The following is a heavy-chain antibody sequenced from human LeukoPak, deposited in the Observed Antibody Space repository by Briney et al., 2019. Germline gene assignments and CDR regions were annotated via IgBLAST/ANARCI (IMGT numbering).Heavy chain of an antibody. CDR1: GFTFSTYA. D-gene: IGHD3-16*01. J-gene: IGHJ6*02. CDR2: ISGSGGST. V-gene: IGHV3-23*01. CDR3: AEATYYDYLKAGYYYGMDV. Sequence: PGGSLRLSCAASGFTFSTYAMTWVRLAPGRGLEWVSAISGSGGSTSYADSVKGRFTISRDNSKNTLYLQMNSLRAEDTAVYYCAEATYYDYLKAGYYYGMDVWGQGTTVTVSS.